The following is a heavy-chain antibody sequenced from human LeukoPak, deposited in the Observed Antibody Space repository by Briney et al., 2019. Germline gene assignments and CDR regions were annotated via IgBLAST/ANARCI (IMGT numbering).Heavy chain of an antibody. CDR2: LPYDGSYN. V-gene: IGHV3-30*09. Sequence: GGSLRLSCAASGFTFSSYAMSWVRQAPGKGLEWVAWLPYDGSYNSTAASLKGRFAISKDISKNTLYLDMDSLTPEDTAVYYCAAAGLGVAHWFSSWGQGTLVIVSS. D-gene: IGHD2-15*01. CDR3: AAAGLGVAHWFSS. CDR1: GFTFSSYA. J-gene: IGHJ5*01.